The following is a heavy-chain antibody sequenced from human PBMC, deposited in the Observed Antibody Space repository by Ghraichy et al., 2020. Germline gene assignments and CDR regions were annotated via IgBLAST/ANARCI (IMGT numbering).Heavy chain of an antibody. CDR2: IYYIGRT. D-gene: IGHD5-24*01. CDR1: GGSVSSGSYY. Sequence: ESLNISCTVSGGSVSSGSYYWSWIRQPPGKGLEWIGYIYYIGRTNYNPSLKSRVTISVDTSKNQFSLKLSSVTAADTAVYYCASGSRDGYNNNWFDPWGQGTLVTVSS. V-gene: IGHV4-61*01. J-gene: IGHJ5*02. CDR3: ASGSRDGYNNNWFDP.